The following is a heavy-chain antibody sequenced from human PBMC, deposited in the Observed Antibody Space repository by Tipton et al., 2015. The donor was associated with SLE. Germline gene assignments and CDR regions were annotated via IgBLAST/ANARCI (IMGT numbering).Heavy chain of an antibody. CDR1: GASMNSGSIS. CDR2: IDSSGNT. V-gene: IGHV4-61*09. J-gene: IGHJ5*01. CDR3: ARETGTYYSTWFDS. D-gene: IGHD1-26*01. Sequence: TLSLTCSVSGASMNSGSISWHWIRQPAGKALQWLGHIDSSGNTYYNPSLRSRVSISVDVSRNQFSLTLNSVTAADTATYSCARETGTYYSTWFDSWGQGTLVTVSS.